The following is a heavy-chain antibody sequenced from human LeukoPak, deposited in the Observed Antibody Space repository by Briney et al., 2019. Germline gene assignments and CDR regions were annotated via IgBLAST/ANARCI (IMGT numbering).Heavy chain of an antibody. CDR1: GFTFSSYG. J-gene: IGHJ4*02. CDR2: ISYDGSNK. Sequence: GGSLRLSCAASGFTFSSYGMHWVRQAPGKGLEWVAVISYDGSNKYYADSVKGRFTISRDNSKNTLYLQMNSLRAEDTAVYYCAKVKWRGSGSYYKPNYWGQGTLVTVSS. V-gene: IGHV3-30*18. D-gene: IGHD3-10*01. CDR3: AKVKWRGSGSYYKPNY.